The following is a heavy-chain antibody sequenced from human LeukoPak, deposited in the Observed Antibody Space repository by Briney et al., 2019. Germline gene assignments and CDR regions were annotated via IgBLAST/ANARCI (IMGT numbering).Heavy chain of an antibody. CDR2: ISGYSDYI. J-gene: IGHJ5*02. CDR3: ARAFDR. V-gene: IGHV3-21*01. CDR1: GFTFTRYS. Sequence: GESLRLSCAASGFTFTRYSMNWVRQAPGKGLEWVSSISGYSDYIFYADSVKGRFTISRDNAKNSLYLQMNSLRAEDTAVYYCARAFDRWGQGTLVTVSS.